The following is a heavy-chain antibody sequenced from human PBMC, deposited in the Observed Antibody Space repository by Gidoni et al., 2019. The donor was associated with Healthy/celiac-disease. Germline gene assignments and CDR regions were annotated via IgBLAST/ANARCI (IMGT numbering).Heavy chain of an antibody. D-gene: IGHD3-22*01. CDR3: ARPYYYDSSGFDY. V-gene: IGHV3-48*01. CDR1: GFTFSGYS. Sequence: EVQLVESGGGLVQPGGSLRPSCAASGFTFSGYSMNWVRQAPGKGLEWVSYISSRSSTIYYADSVKGRFTISRDNAKNSLYLQMNSLRAEDTAVYYCARPYYYDSSGFDYWGQGTLVTVSS. J-gene: IGHJ4*02. CDR2: ISSRSSTI.